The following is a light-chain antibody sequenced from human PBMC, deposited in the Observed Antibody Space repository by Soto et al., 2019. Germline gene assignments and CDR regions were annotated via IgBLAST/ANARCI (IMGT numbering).Light chain of an antibody. V-gene: IGKV1-5*03. CDR1: QTISSW. CDR3: QQYDSRPVT. CDR2: KAS. J-gene: IGKJ4*01. Sequence: DIQMTQSPSTLSASVGDRVTITCRASQTISSWLAWYQQKPGKAPNLLIYKASTLESRVPSRFSGSGSGTEFTPTIDSLQPDDFAIYYCQQYDSRPVTFGGGTRVEI.